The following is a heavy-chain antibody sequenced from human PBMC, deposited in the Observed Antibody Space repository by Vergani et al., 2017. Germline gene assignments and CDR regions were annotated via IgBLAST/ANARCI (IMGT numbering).Heavy chain of an antibody. CDR3: ARDPGREPXSFTDYDYYFMDV. CDR2: VSSSASHI. Sequence: EMQLVESGGGLVKPGESLRLSCAASGFTFSSYRMNWVRQSPGKGLEWVSYVSSSASHIYYADSVKGRFTISRDNAKNFLYLKMNSLRAEDTAVYFCARDPGREPXSFTDYDYYFMDVWGKGTTVTVSS. D-gene: IGHD1-14*01. J-gene: IGHJ6*03. V-gene: IGHV3-21*01. CDR1: GFTFSSYR.